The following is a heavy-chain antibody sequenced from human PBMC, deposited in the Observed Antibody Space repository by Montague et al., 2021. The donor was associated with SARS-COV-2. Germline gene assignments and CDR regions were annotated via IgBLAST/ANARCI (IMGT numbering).Heavy chain of an antibody. Sequence: SLRLSCAASGFTFSSYWMHWVRQLPGKGLLWVSRINTDGTITNYADSVMGRFTISRDNAKNSLYLQMNSLRVEDTAVYYCATDRTVAPGYGFDPWGQGTLVTVSS. CDR1: GFTFSSYW. D-gene: IGHD3-9*01. V-gene: IGHV3-74*01. CDR3: ATDRTVAPGYGFDP. J-gene: IGHJ5*02. CDR2: INTDGTIT.